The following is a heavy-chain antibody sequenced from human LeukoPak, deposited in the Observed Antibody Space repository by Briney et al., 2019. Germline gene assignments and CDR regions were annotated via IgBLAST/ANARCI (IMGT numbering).Heavy chain of an antibody. CDR1: GYTFTSYD. Sequence: ASVKVSCKASGYTFTSYDINWVRQATGQGLEWMGWMNPNSGNTGYAQKFQGRVTMTTDTSTSTAYMELGSLRSDDTAVYYCARMRLPIGVDYWGQGTLVTVSS. CDR3: ARMRLPIGVDY. V-gene: IGHV1-8*01. J-gene: IGHJ4*02. CDR2: MNPNSGNT. D-gene: IGHD5-12*01.